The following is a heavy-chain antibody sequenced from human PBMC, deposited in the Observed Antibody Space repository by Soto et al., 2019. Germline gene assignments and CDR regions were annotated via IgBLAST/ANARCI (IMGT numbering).Heavy chain of an antibody. CDR2: ISGSDGKT. D-gene: IGHD3-3*01. J-gene: IGHJ4*02. CDR3: AKWSYLDY. CDR1: GFSFASFA. Sequence: PGGSLRLSCTTCGFSFASFAMTWVRQAPGKGLEWVATISGSDGKTYYADSVKGRFSISRDTSRNTLYLQMNSLRADDTAIYYCAKWSYLDYWGQGTRVTVSS. V-gene: IGHV3-23*01.